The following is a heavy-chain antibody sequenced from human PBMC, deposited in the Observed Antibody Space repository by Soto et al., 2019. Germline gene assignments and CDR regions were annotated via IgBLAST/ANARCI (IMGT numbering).Heavy chain of an antibody. J-gene: IGHJ4*02. V-gene: IGHV3-48*02. CDR1: GISVNAYS. Sequence: PGGSLRLSCTASGISVNAYSVNWVRQAPGKGPEWISYVSSTGDIMLYADSVRGRFTIARDIAENSLYLQMDSLRDEDTAVYYCATWAIAVGGEGYWGQGTLVTVSS. CDR3: ATWAIAVGGEGY. D-gene: IGHD6-19*01. CDR2: VSSTGDIM.